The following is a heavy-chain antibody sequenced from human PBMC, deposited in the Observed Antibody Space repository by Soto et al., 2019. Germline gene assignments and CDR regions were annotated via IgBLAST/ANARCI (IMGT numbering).Heavy chain of an antibody. D-gene: IGHD2-15*01. J-gene: IGHJ4*02. CDR3: AVYCSGGSCLFDY. V-gene: IGHV1-8*01. Sequence: ASVKVSCKASGYPFTSYDKHWVRPATGQGLEWMGWMNPNSGNTGYAQKFQGRVTMTRNTSISTAYMELSSLISEDTAVYYCAVYCSGGSCLFDYWGQGTLVIVSS. CDR2: MNPNSGNT. CDR1: GYPFTSYD.